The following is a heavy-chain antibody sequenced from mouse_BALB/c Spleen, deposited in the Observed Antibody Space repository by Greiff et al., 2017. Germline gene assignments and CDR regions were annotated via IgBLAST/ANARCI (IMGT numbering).Heavy chain of an antibody. J-gene: IGHJ3*01. V-gene: IGHV5-4*02. CDR3: AQGVVGYYTWLAY. Sequence: EVMLVESGGGLVKPGGSLKLSCAASGFTFSDYYMYWVRQTPEKRLEWVATISDGGSYTYYPDSVKGRFTISRDNAKNNLYLQMSSLKSEDTAMYYCAQGVVGYYTWLAYWGQGTLVTVSA. D-gene: IGHD2-3*01. CDR2: ISDGGSYT. CDR1: GFTFSDYY.